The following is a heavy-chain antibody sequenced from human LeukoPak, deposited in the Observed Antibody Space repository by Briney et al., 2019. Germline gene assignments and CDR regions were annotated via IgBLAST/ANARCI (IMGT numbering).Heavy chain of an antibody. Sequence: GGSLRLSCAASGFTFKSYSMNWVRQAPGKGLEGVSTISSYGTYIYYANSVKGRFTISRDNAENSLYLQMDSLRADDPAVYYCARDLSLGDPGGFDFWGRGTLVTVSS. CDR1: GFTFKSYS. CDR2: ISSYGTYI. D-gene: IGHD3-16*01. CDR3: ARDLSLGDPGGFDF. V-gene: IGHV3-21*01. J-gene: IGHJ4*02.